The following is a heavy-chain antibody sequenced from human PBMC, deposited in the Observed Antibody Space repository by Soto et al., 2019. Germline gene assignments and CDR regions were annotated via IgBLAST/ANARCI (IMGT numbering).Heavy chain of an antibody. D-gene: IGHD3-16*02. Sequence: ASVKVSCKASGYTFTSYGISWVRQAPGQGLEWMGWISAYNGNTNYAQKLQGRVPMTTDTSTSTAYMKLRSLRSDDTAVYYCARAYLTNTYYDYIWGSYRYGRWFDPWGQGTLVTVSS. J-gene: IGHJ5*02. CDR2: ISAYNGNT. CDR3: ARAYLTNTYYDYIWGSYRYGRWFDP. V-gene: IGHV1-18*01. CDR1: GYTFTSYG.